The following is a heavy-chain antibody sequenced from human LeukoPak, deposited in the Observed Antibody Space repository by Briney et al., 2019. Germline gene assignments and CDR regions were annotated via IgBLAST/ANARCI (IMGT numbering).Heavy chain of an antibody. CDR3: ARPRLVVVTDYGMDV. J-gene: IGHJ6*02. V-gene: IGHV3-11*01. CDR1: GFTFSDYY. D-gene: IGHD2-21*02. Sequence: GGSPRLSCAASGFTFSDYYMSLIRQAPGKGLEWVSYISSSGSTIYYADSVKGRFTISRDNAKNSLYLQMNSLRAEDTAVYYCARPRLVVVTDYGMDVWGQGTTVTVSS. CDR2: ISSSGSTI.